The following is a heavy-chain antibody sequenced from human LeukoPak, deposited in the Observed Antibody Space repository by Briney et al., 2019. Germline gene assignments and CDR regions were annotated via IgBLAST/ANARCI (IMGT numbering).Heavy chain of an antibody. Sequence: SETLSLTCTVSGYSISSGYYWGWIRQPPGKGLEWIGSIYHSGSTYYDPSLKSRVTISVDTSKNQFSLKLSSVTAADTAVHYCARAHEYSSSYNWFDPWGQGTLVTVSS. CDR2: IYHSGST. D-gene: IGHD6-6*01. J-gene: IGHJ5*02. CDR3: ARAHEYSSSYNWFDP. CDR1: GYSISSGYY. V-gene: IGHV4-38-2*02.